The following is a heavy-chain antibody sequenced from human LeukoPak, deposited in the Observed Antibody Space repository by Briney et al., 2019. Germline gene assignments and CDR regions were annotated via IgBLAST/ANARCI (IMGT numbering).Heavy chain of an antibody. V-gene: IGHV3-74*01. D-gene: IGHD5-24*01. J-gene: IGHJ4*02. CDR2: INSDGSSR. Sequence: GGSLRLSCAASGFTFSSTWMHWVRQAPGKGPVWVSRINSDGSSRSYADSVKGRFTISGDNAKNTLYLQMDSLRAEDTAVYYCTRPQDGSNSFDFWGQGTLVTVSS. CDR3: TRPQDGSNSFDF. CDR1: GFTFSSTW.